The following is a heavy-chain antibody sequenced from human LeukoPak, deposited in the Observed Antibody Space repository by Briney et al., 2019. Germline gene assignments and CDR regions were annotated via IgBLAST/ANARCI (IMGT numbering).Heavy chain of an antibody. D-gene: IGHD3-10*01. V-gene: IGHV4-31*03. J-gene: IGHJ4*02. CDR1: GGSISTGGYY. CDR3: ARGYYDSGAFDV. CDR2: TYHSGST. Sequence: SQTLSLTCTVSGGSISTGGYYWSWIRQHPGKGLEWIGYTYHSGSTYYNPSLKSRLIMSVDTSTNQFSLELSSVTAADTAVYYCARGYYDSGAFDVWGQGTLVTVSS.